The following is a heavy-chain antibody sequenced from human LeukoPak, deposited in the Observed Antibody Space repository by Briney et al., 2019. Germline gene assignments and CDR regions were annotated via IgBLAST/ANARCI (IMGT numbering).Heavy chain of an antibody. Sequence: ASVKVSCKASGYTFTSYAMNWVRQAPGQGLEWMGWINTNTGNPTYAQGFTGRFVFSLDTSVSTAYLQISSLKAEDTAVYYCARDPPGGYSYGQSGMSWFDPWGQGTLVTVSS. CDR2: INTNTGNP. CDR1: GYTFTSYA. D-gene: IGHD5-18*01. J-gene: IGHJ5*02. V-gene: IGHV7-4-1*02. CDR3: ARDPPGGYSYGQSGMSWFDP.